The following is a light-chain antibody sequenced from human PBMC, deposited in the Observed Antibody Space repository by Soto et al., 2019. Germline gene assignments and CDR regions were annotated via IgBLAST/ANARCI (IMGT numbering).Light chain of an antibody. CDR3: VSYAGSTSYV. J-gene: IGLJ1*01. Sequence: QSVLTQPPSASGSPGQSVTISCTGTSSDVGGYNFVSWYQQHPGKAPKLMIYEVSKRPSGVPDRFSGSKSGNTASLTVSGLQADDEADYYCVSYAGSTSYVFGTGTKLTVL. V-gene: IGLV2-8*01. CDR2: EVS. CDR1: SSDVGGYNF.